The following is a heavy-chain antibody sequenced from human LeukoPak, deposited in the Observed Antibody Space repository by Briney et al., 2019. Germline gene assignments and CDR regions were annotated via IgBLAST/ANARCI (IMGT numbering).Heavy chain of an antibody. J-gene: IGHJ4*02. CDR3: ARDQRAVAGFGY. CDR2: IFYSGST. CDR1: GGSISTSNYY. V-gene: IGHV4-39*07. Sequence: SETLSLTCTVSGGSISTSNYYWGWIRQPPGKGLEWIGNIFYSGSTYYSPSLRSRVTISVDTSKNQFSLKLSSVTAADTAIYYCARDQRAVAGFGYWGQGTLVTVSS. D-gene: IGHD6-19*01.